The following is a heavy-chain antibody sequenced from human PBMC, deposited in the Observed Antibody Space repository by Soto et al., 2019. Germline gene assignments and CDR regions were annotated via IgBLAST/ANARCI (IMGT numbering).Heavy chain of an antibody. CDR1: GGSLSGGYYY. J-gene: IGHJ6*02. CDR3: ASVSRYGMYV. V-gene: IGHV4-30-4*01. Sequence: TLSLTCPVSGGSLSGGYYYWSWIRQPPGKGLEWIGNIYYSGNTYYNASLKRRLMISIDTSKNHFSLKVGSVTAADTAVDYCASVSRYGMYVWGQGTTVTVSS. CDR2: IYYSGNT.